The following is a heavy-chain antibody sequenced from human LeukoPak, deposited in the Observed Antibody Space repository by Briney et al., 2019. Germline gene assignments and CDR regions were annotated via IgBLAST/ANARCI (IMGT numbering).Heavy chain of an antibody. D-gene: IGHD6-13*01. V-gene: IGHV3-48*03. CDR2: ISDHGKSR. CDR1: GFLFSNYE. Sequence: GGSLRLSCAASGFLFSNYEMNWVRQTPGKGLEWVSYISDHGKSRNYVDSVKGRFAISRDNAKNSLYLQMNSLRVEDTAVYFCPRARIAAPLLDYWGQGSLVTVSS. J-gene: IGHJ4*02. CDR3: PRARIAAPLLDY.